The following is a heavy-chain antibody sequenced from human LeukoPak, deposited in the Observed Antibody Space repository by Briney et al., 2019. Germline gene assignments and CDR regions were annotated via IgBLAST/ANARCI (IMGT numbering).Heavy chain of an antibody. J-gene: IGHJ4*02. V-gene: IGHV3-53*01. CDR1: GFTVSSNY. CDR2: IYSGGST. Sequence: GGSLRLSCAASGFTVSSNYMSWVRQAPGKGLEWVSIIYSGGSTFYADSVKGRFTISRDNSKNTLYLQMNSLRAEDTAVYYCARNLLYDSSGYYYVRSSYFDYWGQGTLVTVSS. CDR3: ARNLLYDSSGYYYVRSSYFDY. D-gene: IGHD3-22*01.